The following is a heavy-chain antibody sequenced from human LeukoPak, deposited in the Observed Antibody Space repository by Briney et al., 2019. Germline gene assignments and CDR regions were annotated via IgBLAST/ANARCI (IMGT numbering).Heavy chain of an antibody. CDR3: ARAVKDYDFWSGVRDYYYYMDV. V-gene: IGHV4-59*01. CDR2: IYYSGST. D-gene: IGHD3-3*01. CDR1: GGSISSYY. Sequence: PSETLSLTCTVSGGSISSYYWSWIRQPPGKGLEWIGYIYYSGSTNYNPSLKSRVTISVDTSKNQFSLKLSSVTAADTAVYYCARAVKDYDFWSGVRDYYYYMDVWGKGTTVTVSS. J-gene: IGHJ6*03.